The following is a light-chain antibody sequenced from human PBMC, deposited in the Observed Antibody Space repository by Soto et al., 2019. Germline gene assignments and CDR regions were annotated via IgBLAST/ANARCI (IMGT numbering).Light chain of an antibody. V-gene: IGLV2-14*01. CDR2: DVS. CDR3: ASYTTSSTYV. J-gene: IGLJ1*01. Sequence: ALTQPASMSGSPGQSIAISCTGTSSDVGGYSYVSWYQQQPGKAPKLVISDVSNRPSGVSDRFSGSKSGNTASLTISGLQTEDEADYYCASYTTSSTYVFGTGTKVTVL. CDR1: SSDVGGYSY.